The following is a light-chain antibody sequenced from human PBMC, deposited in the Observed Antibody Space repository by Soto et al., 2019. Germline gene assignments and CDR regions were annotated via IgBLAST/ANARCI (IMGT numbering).Light chain of an antibody. CDR1: SSDVGSYNL. CDR3: CSYAGSSPYV. CDR2: EVS. J-gene: IGLJ1*01. V-gene: IGLV2-23*02. Sequence: SALTQPASVSGSPGQSITISCTGTSSDVGSYNLVSWYQQHPGKAPKLMIYEVSKRPSGVSNRFSGSKSGNTASLTISGLQAEDEADYYCCSYAGSSPYVFGTGTKVTV.